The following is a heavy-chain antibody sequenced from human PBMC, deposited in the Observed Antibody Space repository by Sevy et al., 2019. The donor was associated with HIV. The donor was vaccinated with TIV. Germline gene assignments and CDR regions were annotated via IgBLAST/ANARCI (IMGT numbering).Heavy chain of an antibody. V-gene: IGHV4-61*01. CDR3: ARDVRERIADNEGWFDP. J-gene: IGHJ5*02. Sequence: SETLSLTCTVSGGSVSSGSYYWSWIRQPPGKGLEWIGYIYYSGSTNDNPSLKSRVTISVDRSKNQFSLKLSSVTAADTAVYYCARDVRERIADNEGWFDPWGQGTLVTVS. D-gene: IGHD3-10*02. CDR2: IYYSGST. CDR1: GGSVSSGSYY.